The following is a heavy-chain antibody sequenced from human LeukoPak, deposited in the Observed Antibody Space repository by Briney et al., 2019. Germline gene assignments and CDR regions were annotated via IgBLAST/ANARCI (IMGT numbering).Heavy chain of an antibody. J-gene: IGHJ3*02. CDR3: ARTNWNYEADAFDI. CDR2: INPGGSSI. D-gene: IGHD1-7*01. CDR1: GFTFSSYW. V-gene: IGHV3-74*01. Sequence: GGSLRLSCAASGFTFSSYWMHWVRQVPGKGLVWVARINPGGSSITYADSVKGRFTISRDNSKNTLYLQMNSLRAEDTAVYYCARTNWNYEADAFDIWGQGTMVTVSS.